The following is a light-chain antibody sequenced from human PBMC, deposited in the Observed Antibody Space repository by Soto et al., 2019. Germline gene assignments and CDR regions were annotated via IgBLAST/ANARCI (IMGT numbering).Light chain of an antibody. CDR3: QHYGYPQWT. CDR2: GAS. CDR1: QSVSSN. V-gene: IGKV3-15*01. J-gene: IGKJ1*01. Sequence: EIVLTQSPGTLSLSPGERATLSCRASQSVSSNLAWYQQKPGQAPRLLIYGASTRATGIPARFSGSGSGTEFTLTISSLQSEDFAVYYCQHYGYPQWTFGQGTKVEI.